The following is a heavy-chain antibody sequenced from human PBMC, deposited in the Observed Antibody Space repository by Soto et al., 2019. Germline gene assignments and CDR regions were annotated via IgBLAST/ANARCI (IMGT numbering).Heavy chain of an antibody. J-gene: IGHJ6*03. CDR1: GGTFSSYT. Sequence: ASVKVSCKASGGTFSSYTISWVRQAPGQGLEWMGRIIPILGIANYAQKFQGRVTITADKSTSTAYMELSSLRSEDTAVYYCARDSYSSSWYGDKITYYYYYMDVWGKGTTVTVSS. CDR2: IIPILGIA. D-gene: IGHD6-13*01. V-gene: IGHV1-69*04. CDR3: ARDSYSSSWYGDKITYYYYYMDV.